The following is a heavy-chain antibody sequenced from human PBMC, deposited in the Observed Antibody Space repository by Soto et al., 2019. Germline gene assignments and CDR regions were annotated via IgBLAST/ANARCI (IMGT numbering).Heavy chain of an antibody. CDR1: GGSSSSYY. CDR2: IYYSGST. Sequence: SETLSLTCTVSGGSSSSYYWSWIRQPPGKGLEWIGYIYYSGSTNYNPSLKSRVTISVDTSKNQFSLKLSSVTAADTAVYYCARAIAVAGRTPLGDAFDIWGQGTMVTVSS. D-gene: IGHD6-19*01. CDR3: ARAIAVAGRTPLGDAFDI. J-gene: IGHJ3*02. V-gene: IGHV4-59*01.